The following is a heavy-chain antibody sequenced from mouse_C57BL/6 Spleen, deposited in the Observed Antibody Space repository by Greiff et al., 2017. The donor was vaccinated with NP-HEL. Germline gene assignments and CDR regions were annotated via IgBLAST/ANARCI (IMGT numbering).Heavy chain of an antibody. CDR1: GYTFTGYF. CDR2: INPYNGDT. J-gene: IGHJ2*01. Sequence: EVQLQESGPELVKPGDSVKISCKASGYTFTGYFMNWVMQSPGKSLEWIGRINPYNGDTFYNQKFKGKATLTVDKSSSTAHMELRSLTSEDSAVDYWGGYGNLDYWGQGTTLTVSS. D-gene: IGHD2-1*01. V-gene: IGHV1-20*01. CDR3: GGYGNLDY.